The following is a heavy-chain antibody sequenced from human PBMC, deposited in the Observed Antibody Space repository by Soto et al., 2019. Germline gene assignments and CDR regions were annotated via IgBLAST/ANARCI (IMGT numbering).Heavy chain of an antibody. CDR3: AREPPTAVTAFDY. D-gene: IGHD4-17*01. J-gene: IGHJ4*02. V-gene: IGHV3-48*03. CDR1: GFTFSSYE. CDR2: ISNSGSSI. Sequence: EVQLVESGGGLVQPGGSLRLSCAASGFTFSSYEMNWFRQAPGKGREGVSDISNSGSSIYYADSVKGRFTISRDNAKNSLYLQMNSLRAEDTAVYYCAREPPTAVTAFDYWGQGTLVTVSS.